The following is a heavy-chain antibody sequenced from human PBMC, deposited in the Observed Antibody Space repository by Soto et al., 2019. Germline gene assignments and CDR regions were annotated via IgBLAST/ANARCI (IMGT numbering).Heavy chain of an antibody. J-gene: IGHJ5*02. CDR3: ARGDARWANWFDP. CDR1: GGTLSSYT. CDR2: IIPILGIA. Sequence: QVQLVQSGAEVKKPGSSVKVSCKASGGTLSSYTISWVRQAPGQGLEWMGRIIPILGIANYAQKFQGRVTITADKSTSTAYMELSSLRSEDTAVYYCARGDARWANWFDPWGQGTLVTVSS. D-gene: IGHD2-21*02. V-gene: IGHV1-69*02.